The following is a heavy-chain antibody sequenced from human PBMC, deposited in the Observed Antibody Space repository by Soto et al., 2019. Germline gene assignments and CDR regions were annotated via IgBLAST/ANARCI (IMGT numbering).Heavy chain of an antibody. V-gene: IGHV4-59*08. CDR1: GGSITSHY. J-gene: IGHJ6*02. Sequence: QVQLQESGPGLVKPSETLSLTCSVSGGSITSHYCSWFRQPPGKGLEWIGYIHHSGSTSYNPSLNSRVTMSVDTSKNQFSLKVNSVTAADTALYYCARQGFGQLHGLVDVWGPGTTVTVSS. D-gene: IGHD3-10*01. CDR2: IHHSGST. CDR3: ARQGFGQLHGLVDV.